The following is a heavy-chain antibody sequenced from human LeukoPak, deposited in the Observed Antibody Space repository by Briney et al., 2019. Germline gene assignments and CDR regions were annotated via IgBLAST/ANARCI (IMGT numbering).Heavy chain of an antibody. CDR3: ARDSGVTGYGMDV. D-gene: IGHD3-10*01. J-gene: IGHJ6*02. CDR1: GGSISSYY. CDR2: IYYSGST. V-gene: IGHV4-59*01. Sequence: SETLSLTCTVSGGSISSYYWSWIRQPPGKGLEWIGYIYYSGSTNYNPSLKSRVTISVDTSKNQFSLKLSSVTAADTAVYYCARDSGVTGYGMDVWGQGTTVTVSS.